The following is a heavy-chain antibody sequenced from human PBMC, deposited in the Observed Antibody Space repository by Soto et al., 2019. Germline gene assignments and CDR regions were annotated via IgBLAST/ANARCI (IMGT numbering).Heavy chain of an antibody. CDR3: ARGNDYSNPFDY. V-gene: IGHV3-66*01. J-gene: IGHJ4*02. Sequence: ESGGGLVQPGGSLRLSCAASGFTVSSNYMSWVRQAPGKGLEWVSVIYSGGSTYYADSVKGRFTISRDNSKNTLYLQMNSLRAEDTAVYYCARGNDYSNPFDYWGQGTLVTVSS. CDR2: IYSGGST. D-gene: IGHD4-4*01. CDR1: GFTVSSNY.